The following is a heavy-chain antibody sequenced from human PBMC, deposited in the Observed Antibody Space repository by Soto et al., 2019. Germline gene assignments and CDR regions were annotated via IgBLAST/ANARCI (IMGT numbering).Heavy chain of an antibody. V-gene: IGHV3-23*01. J-gene: IGHJ4*02. CDR3: AKDPNYDFWSGVSKYYFDY. CDR1: GFTFSSYA. CDR2: ISGSGGST. Sequence: GGSLRLSCAASGFTFSSYAMSWVRQAPGKGLEWVSAISGSGGSTYYADSVKGRFTISRDNSKNTLYLQMNSLRAEDTAVYYCAKDPNYDFWSGVSKYYFDYWGQGTLVTVSS. D-gene: IGHD3-3*01.